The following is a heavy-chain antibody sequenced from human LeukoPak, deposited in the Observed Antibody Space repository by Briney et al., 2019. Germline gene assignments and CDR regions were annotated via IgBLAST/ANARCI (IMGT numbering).Heavy chain of an antibody. J-gene: IGHJ4*02. V-gene: IGHV5-51*01. CDR1: GYTFNNYW. CDR3: ARTAAGTGSIDY. CDR2: IYPGDSDT. D-gene: IGHD6-13*01. Sequence: GESLKISCKGSGYTFNNYWIGWVRQMPGQGLEWMGIIYPGDSDTRYSPSFQGQVTISADKSISTAYLQWSSLKASDTAMYYCARTAAGTGSIDYWGQGTLVTVSS.